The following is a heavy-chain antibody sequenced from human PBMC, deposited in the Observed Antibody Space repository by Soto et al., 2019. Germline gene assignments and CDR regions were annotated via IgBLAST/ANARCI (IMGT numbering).Heavy chain of an antibody. V-gene: IGHV4-39*01. Sequence: QLQLQESGPGLAKPSETLSLTCTVSGGSISSSSYYWGWIRQPPGKGLEWIGSIYYSGSTYYNPSLKSRVTISVDTSKNQFSLKLSSVTAADTAVYYCARLSKSSSSWYYFDYWGQGTLVTVSS. J-gene: IGHJ4*02. CDR1: GGSISSSSYY. CDR3: ARLSKSSSSWYYFDY. CDR2: IYYSGST. D-gene: IGHD6-13*01.